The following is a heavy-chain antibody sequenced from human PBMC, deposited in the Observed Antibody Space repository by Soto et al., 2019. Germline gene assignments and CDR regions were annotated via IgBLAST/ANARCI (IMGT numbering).Heavy chain of an antibody. CDR1: GYTFTGYY. CDR2: INPNSGGT. Sequence: GASVKVSCKASGYTFTGYYMHWVRQAPGQGLEWMGWINPNSGGTNYAQKFQGGVTMTRDTSISTAYMELSRLRSDDTAVYYCARDHKRMGTIFGVVKNWFDPWGQGTLVTVSS. V-gene: IGHV1-2*02. D-gene: IGHD3-3*01. J-gene: IGHJ5*02. CDR3: ARDHKRMGTIFGVVKNWFDP.